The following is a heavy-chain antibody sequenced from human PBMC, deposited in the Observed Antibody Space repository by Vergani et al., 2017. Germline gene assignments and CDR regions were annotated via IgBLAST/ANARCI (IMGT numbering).Heavy chain of an antibody. V-gene: IGHV1-18*01. J-gene: IGHJ5*01. CDR2: IGADNGDT. D-gene: IGHD2-8*02. Sequence: QVQLVQSGPELKKPGAPVKVACKAFGYTFTRYSITWVRQAPGQGLEWLGWIGADNGDTTYATKFKARVAVTTDTSTNTAYLEMWSLTSDDTAIYYCAGDTRGHXNGGKCYPRHFDSGGGGTLVTVSS. CDR3: AGDTRGHXNGGKCYPRHFDS. CDR1: GYTFTRYS.